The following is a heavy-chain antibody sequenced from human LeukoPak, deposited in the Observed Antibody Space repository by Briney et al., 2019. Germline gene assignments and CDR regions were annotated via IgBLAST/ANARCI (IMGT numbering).Heavy chain of an antibody. Sequence: ASVKVSCKASGYTLTDYYMHWVRQAPGQGLEWMGRINPNSGGTNYAQKFQGRVTMTRDTSISTVYMELSRLRSDDTAVYYCARELIVGGFDPWGQGTLVTVSS. CDR3: ARELIVGGFDP. J-gene: IGHJ5*02. CDR2: INPNSGGT. CDR1: GYTLTDYY. V-gene: IGHV1-2*06. D-gene: IGHD1-26*01.